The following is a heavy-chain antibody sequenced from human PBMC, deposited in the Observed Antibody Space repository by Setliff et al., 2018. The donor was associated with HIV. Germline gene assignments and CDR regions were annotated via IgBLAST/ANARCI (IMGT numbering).Heavy chain of an antibody. D-gene: IGHD2-15*01. CDR3: ARGFCSGGFCHPNFYHYMDV. Sequence: TCTVSGDSVNSGGFYWSWIRQHPGKGLEWLGYIYSSGTKYYNPSLKSRLAISLDTSKNQFSLNLKSVTAADAAVYYCARGFCSGGFCHPNFYHYMDVWGKGTTVTVSS. CDR2: IYSSGTK. CDR1: GDSVNSGGFY. V-gene: IGHV4-31*03. J-gene: IGHJ6*03.